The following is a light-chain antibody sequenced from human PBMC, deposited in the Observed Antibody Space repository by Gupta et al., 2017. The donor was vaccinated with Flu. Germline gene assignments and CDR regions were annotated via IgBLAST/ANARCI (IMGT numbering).Light chain of an antibody. V-gene: IGLV3-21*02. Sequence: QTATRSCGGDNIGRKSVHWYQQRPGQAPGLLFYDDNDRHSGSPARFSGSNSGNTATLTIVMVDAGEEAAYYCQVSDNSSPNPVVFGGGTKLAVL. CDR3: QVSDNSSPNPVV. CDR1: NIGRKS. CDR2: DDN. J-gene: IGLJ2*01.